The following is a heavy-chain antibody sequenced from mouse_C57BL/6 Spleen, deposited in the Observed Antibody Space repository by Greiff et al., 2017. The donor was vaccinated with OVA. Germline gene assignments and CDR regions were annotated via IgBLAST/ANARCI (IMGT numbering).Heavy chain of an antibody. Sequence: QVQLQQPGAELVRPGSSVKLSCKASGYTFTSYWMDWVKQRPGQGLEWIGNIYPSDSETQYNQKFKDKATLPVDTTSSTAYMQLSSLTSEDSAVYYCARWGSSGPYAMDYWGQGTSVTVSS. CDR1: GYTFTSYW. D-gene: IGHD3-2*02. CDR2: IYPSDSET. CDR3: ARWGSSGPYAMDY. J-gene: IGHJ4*01. V-gene: IGHV1-61*01.